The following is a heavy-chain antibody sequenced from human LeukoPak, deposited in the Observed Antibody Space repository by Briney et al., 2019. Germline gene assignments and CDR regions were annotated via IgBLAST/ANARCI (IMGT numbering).Heavy chain of an antibody. CDR2: INSDWSTT. CDR3: ARGGYGAHMG. V-gene: IGHV3-74*01. D-gene: IGHD4-17*01. Sequence: GGSLRLSCAASGFTFSSFWMHWVRQVPGKGLVWVSGINSDWSTTSYADSVKGRFTISRDNAKNTLYLQMNSLRAEDTALYYCARGGYGAHMGWGQGTLVTVSS. CDR1: GFTFSSFW. J-gene: IGHJ4*02.